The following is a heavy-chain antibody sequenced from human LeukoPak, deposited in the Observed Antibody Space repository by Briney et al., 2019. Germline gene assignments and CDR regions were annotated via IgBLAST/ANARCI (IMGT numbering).Heavy chain of an antibody. CDR2: IHYHGGEV. J-gene: IGHJ5*02. CDR1: GFSFSSHG. V-gene: IGHV3-30*02. CDR3: AKSEFNWFDP. Sequence: GGSLRLSCAASGFSFSSHGMHWVRQAPGKGLEWVTFIHYHGGEVRYADSVKGRFTTSRDNSKNTLYLQMNSLRAEDTAVYYCAKSEFNWFDPWGQGTLVTVSS.